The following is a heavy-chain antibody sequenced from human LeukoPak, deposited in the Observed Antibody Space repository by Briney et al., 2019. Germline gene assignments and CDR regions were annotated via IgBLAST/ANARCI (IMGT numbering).Heavy chain of an antibody. V-gene: IGHV1-18*01. CDR2: ISAYNGNT. CDR3: ARARGIAAAGPYYYYMDV. Sequence: GASVKVSCKASGYTFTSYGISWVRQAPGQGLEWMGWISAYNGNTNYAQKLQGRVTMTTDTSTSTAYMELRSLRSDDTAVYYCARARGIAAAGPYYYYMDVWGKGTTVTVSS. D-gene: IGHD6-13*01. CDR1: GYTFTSYG. J-gene: IGHJ6*03.